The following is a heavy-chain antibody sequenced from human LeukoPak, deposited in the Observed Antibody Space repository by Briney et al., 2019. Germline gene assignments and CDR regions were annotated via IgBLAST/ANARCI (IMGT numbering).Heavy chain of an antibody. CDR1: GFTFTTYW. J-gene: IGHJ5*02. Sequence: GGSLRLSCAASGFTFTTYWINWVRQAPGKGLEWVALINPDGSQTIYVDSVKGRFTISRDNAENSLYLQMNTLRAEDTAVYYCARDLGYGALDPWGQGTLVTVSS. D-gene: IGHD4-17*01. V-gene: IGHV3-7*01. CDR2: INPDGSQT. CDR3: ARDLGYGALDP.